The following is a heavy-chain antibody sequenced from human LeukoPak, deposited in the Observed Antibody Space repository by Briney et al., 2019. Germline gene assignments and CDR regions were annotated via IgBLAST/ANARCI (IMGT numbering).Heavy chain of an antibody. D-gene: IGHD3-10*01. CDR1: GYTFTSYD. V-gene: IGHV1-8*01. CDR3: ARTYSGSYYNVYYYYYGMDV. CDR2: MNPNSGNT. J-gene: IGHJ6*02. Sequence: ASVKVSCKASGYTFTSYDINWVRQAPGQGLEWMGWMNPNSGNTGYAQKFQGRVTMTRNTSISTAYMELSSLRSEDTAVYYCARTYSGSYYNVYYYYYGMDVWGQGTTVTVS.